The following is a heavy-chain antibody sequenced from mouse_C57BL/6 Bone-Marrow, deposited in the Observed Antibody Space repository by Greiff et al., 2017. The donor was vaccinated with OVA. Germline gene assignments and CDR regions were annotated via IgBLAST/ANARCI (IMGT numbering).Heavy chain of an antibody. CDR2: IDPSDSYT. CDR3: ARGHYYGSSYVFDY. Sequence: QVQLQQPGAELVKPGASVKLSCKASGYTFTSYWMQWVKQRPGQGLEWIGEIDPSDSYTNYNQKFKGKATLTVDTSSSTAYMQLSSLTSEDSAVYYCARGHYYGSSYVFDYWGQGTTLTVSS. J-gene: IGHJ2*01. V-gene: IGHV1-50*01. CDR1: GYTFTSYW. D-gene: IGHD1-1*01.